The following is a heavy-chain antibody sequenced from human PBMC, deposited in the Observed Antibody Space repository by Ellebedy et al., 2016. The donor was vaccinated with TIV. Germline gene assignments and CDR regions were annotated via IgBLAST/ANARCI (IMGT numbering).Heavy chain of an antibody. CDR2: ISGSSGDT. Sequence: GESLKISCVVSGFSFSDHYMNWIRQTPGKGLEWLSYISGSSGDTNYADSVKGRFTISRDNAKNSLYLQMNSLRAEDTAVYYCGRGDWNFDLWGRGTLVTVSS. CDR3: GRGDWNFDL. J-gene: IGHJ2*01. V-gene: IGHV3-11*06. CDR1: GFSFSDHY.